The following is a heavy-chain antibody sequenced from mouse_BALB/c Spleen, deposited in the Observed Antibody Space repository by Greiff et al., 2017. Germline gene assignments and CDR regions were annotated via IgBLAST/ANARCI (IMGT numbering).Heavy chain of an antibody. Sequence: EVKLVESGPSLVKPSQTLSLTCSVTGDSITSGYWNWIRKFPGNKLEYMGYISYSGSTYYNPSLKSRISITRDTSKNQYYLQLNSVTTEDTATYYCARDDGYYEYYYAMDYWGQGTSVTVSS. V-gene: IGHV3-8*02. CDR3: ARDDGYYEYYYAMDY. J-gene: IGHJ4*01. CDR1: GDSITSGY. D-gene: IGHD2-3*01. CDR2: ISYSGST.